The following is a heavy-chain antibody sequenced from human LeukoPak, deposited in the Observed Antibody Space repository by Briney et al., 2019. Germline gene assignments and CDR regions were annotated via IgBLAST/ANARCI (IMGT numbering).Heavy chain of an antibody. D-gene: IGHD3-22*01. CDR3: VSWAGKYYETSDYSLAPTNS. J-gene: IGHJ4*02. V-gene: IGHV3-73*01. CDR2: IRSKANSYAT. Sequence: GGSLRLSCAASGFTFSGSAMHWVRQASGKGLEWVGRIRSKANSYATAYAASVKGRFTISRDNAKNSLYLQMNSLRAEDTAVYYCVSWAGKYYETSDYSLAPTNSWGQGTLVTVSS. CDR1: GFTFSGSA.